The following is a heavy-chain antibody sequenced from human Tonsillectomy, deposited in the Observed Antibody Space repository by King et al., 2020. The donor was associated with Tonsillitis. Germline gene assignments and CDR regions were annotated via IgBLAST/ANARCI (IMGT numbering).Heavy chain of an antibody. V-gene: IGHV4-39*01. CDR1: GGSISSSSYY. D-gene: IGHD6-6*01. Sequence: LQLQESGPGLVKPSETLSLTCTVSGGSISSSSYYLGWIRQPPGKGLGGIGRIYYSGRTYYNPSLKSRVTISVDTSKNQFSLKLSAVTAADTAVYYCARGGIAARWYNWFDPWGQGTLVTVSS. CDR2: IYYSGRT. CDR3: ARGGIAARWYNWFDP. J-gene: IGHJ5*02.